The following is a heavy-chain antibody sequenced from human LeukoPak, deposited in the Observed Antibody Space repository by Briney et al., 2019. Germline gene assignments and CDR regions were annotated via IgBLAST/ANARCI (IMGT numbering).Heavy chain of an antibody. J-gene: IGHJ3*02. D-gene: IGHD2-15*01. CDR2: IYYSGST. CDR1: GGSISSYY. Sequence: SETLSLTCTVSGGSISSYYWSWIRQPPGKGLEWIGYIYYSGSTNYNPSLKSRVTISVDTSKNQFSLKLSSVTAADTAVYYCARGMWDCSGGSCYSDDAFDIWGQGTMVTVSS. CDR3: ARGMWDCSGGSCYSDDAFDI. V-gene: IGHV4-59*01.